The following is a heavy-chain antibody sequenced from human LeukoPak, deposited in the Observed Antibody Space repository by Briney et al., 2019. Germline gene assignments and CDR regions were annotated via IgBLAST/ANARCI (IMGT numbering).Heavy chain of an antibody. J-gene: IGHJ4*02. Sequence: GSLRLSCTASPFTFSSYSLNWVRQAPGKGLEWIGEIYHSGRTKYNPSLKSRVTMSVDKAKSQFSLEVNSMTAADTAVYYCARVISSSWRQNDYWGQGTLVTVSS. CDR3: ARVISSSWRQNDY. CDR2: IYHSGRT. D-gene: IGHD6-13*01. V-gene: IGHV4-4*02. CDR1: PFTFSSYS.